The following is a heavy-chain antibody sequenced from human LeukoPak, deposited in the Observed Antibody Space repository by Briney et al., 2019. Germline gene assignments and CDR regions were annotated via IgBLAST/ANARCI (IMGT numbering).Heavy chain of an antibody. V-gene: IGHV1-2*02. Sequence: ASVKVSCKASGYTFTGYYMHWVRQAPGQGLEWMGWINPNSGGTNYAQKFQGRVTMTRDTSISTAYMEMKRVTSDDTAVYYCARGAEAETSPLDFWGQGTLVIVS. CDR3: ARGAEAETSPLDF. CDR1: GYTFTGYY. D-gene: IGHD6-13*01. J-gene: IGHJ4*02. CDR2: INPNSGGT.